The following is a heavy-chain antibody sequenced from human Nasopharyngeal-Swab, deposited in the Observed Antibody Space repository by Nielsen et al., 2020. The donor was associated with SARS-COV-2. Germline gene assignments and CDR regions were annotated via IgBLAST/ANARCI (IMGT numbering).Heavy chain of an antibody. Sequence: GESLKISCAASGFTFDDYGMSWVRQAPGKGLEWVSGINWNGGSTGYADSVKGRFTISRDNAKNSLYLQMNSLRAEDTALYHCARDFPAYYHDSSGPGRAAFDIWGQGTMVTVSS. V-gene: IGHV3-20*01. CDR3: ARDFPAYYHDSSGPGRAAFDI. CDR2: INWNGGST. J-gene: IGHJ3*02. CDR1: GFTFDDYG. D-gene: IGHD3-22*01.